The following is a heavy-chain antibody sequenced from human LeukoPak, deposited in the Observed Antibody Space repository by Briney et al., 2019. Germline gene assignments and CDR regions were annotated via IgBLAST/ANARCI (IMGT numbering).Heavy chain of an antibody. Sequence: SETLSFTCAVFGYSISSDNYWVWIRQPPGQGLEWTGGIYHSGSTYYNPSLKSRVTMSVDTSKNQFSLKLSSVTAADTAVYYCARASRDSSSSNYMRRFDYWGQGTLVTVSS. CDR1: GYSISSDNY. J-gene: IGHJ4*02. V-gene: IGHV4-38-2*01. CDR3: ARASRDSSSSNYMRRFDY. D-gene: IGHD3-22*01. CDR2: IYHSGST.